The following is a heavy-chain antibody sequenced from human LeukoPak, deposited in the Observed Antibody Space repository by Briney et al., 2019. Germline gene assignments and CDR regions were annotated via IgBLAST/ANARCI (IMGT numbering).Heavy chain of an antibody. CDR2: ISAYNGNT. CDR1: GYTFTSYG. Sequence: ASVKVSCKASGYTFTSYGISWVRQAPGQGLEWMGWISAYNGNTNYAQKLQGRVTMTTDTSTSTAYMELRSLRSDDTAVYYCVRGIVVVAQLGYYFYYMDVWGKGTTVTISS. J-gene: IGHJ6*03. V-gene: IGHV1-18*01. CDR3: VRGIVVVAQLGYYFYYMDV. D-gene: IGHD2-15*01.